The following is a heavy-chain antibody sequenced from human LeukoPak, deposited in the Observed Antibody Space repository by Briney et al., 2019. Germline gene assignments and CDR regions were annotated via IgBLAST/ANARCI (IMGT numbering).Heavy chain of an antibody. V-gene: IGHV3-30*02. D-gene: IGHD2-21*01. Sequence: PGGSLRLSCAASGFTFSSYGMHWVRQAPGKGLEWVAFIRYDGSNKYYADSVKGRFTISRDNSKNTLYLQMNSLGAEDTAVYYCAKDELVYCGGDCYPRSGLDYWGQGTLVTVSS. CDR1: GFTFSSYG. CDR3: AKDELVYCGGDCYPRSGLDY. J-gene: IGHJ4*02. CDR2: IRYDGSNK.